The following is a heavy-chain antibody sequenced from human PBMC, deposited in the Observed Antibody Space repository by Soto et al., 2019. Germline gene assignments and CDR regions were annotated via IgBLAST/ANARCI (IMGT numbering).Heavy chain of an antibody. CDR3: ARGLSTGSPYSGGWYYFDS. Sequence: QVQIHQWGAGVLKPSETLSLTCAVSGGSFSGYIWTWIRQTPGKGLQWIGQINHSGSAVYNPSRKTRVTISLMSNHPFSLEMSSVTAADTAVYYCARGLSTGSPYSGGWYYFDSWGQGATVTVS. CDR1: GGSFSGYI. J-gene: IGHJ4*02. D-gene: IGHD3-10*01. V-gene: IGHV4-34*01. CDR2: INHSGSA.